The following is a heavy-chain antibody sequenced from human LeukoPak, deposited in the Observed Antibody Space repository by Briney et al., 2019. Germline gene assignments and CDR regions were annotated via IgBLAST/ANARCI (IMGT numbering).Heavy chain of an antibody. CDR2: MNPNSGNT. J-gene: IGHJ6*03. D-gene: IGHD3-9*01. CDR1: GYTFTSYD. Sequence: ASVKVSCKASGYTFTSYDINWVRQATGQGLEWMGWMNPNSGNTGYAQKFQGRVRITSNSSISTDYMELSSLRSEDTAVYYCARGRGQPPGYFDWFNYYYYMDVWGKGTTVTVSS. V-gene: IGHV1-8*03. CDR3: ARGRGQPPGYFDWFNYYYYMDV.